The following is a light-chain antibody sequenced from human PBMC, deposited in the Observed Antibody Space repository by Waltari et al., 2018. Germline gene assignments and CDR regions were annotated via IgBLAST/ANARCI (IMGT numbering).Light chain of an antibody. V-gene: IGLV2-8*01. Sequence: QSALTQPPSASGSPGQSVTISCTGTSSDVGSFNYVSWYQQSPGKTPKLLIYEVNKRPSGIPDRFSGSKSGNTASLTVSGLQAEDEAEYYCSSYGGRNNLLFGEGTKLTVL. J-gene: IGLJ3*02. CDR3: SSYGGRNNLL. CDR2: EVN. CDR1: SSDVGSFNY.